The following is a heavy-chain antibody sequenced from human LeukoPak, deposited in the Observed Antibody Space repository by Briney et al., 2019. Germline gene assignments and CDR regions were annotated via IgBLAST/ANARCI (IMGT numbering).Heavy chain of an antibody. J-gene: IGHJ3*02. CDR2: IYYSGST. D-gene: IGHD2-2*01. CDR3: ASYCSSTSCYGEGI. Sequence: SETLTLTCTVSGGSISSYYWSWIRQPPGKGLEWIGYIYYSGSTNYNPSLKSRVTISVDTSKNQFSLKLSSVTAADTAVYYCASYCSSTSCYGEGIWGQGTMVTVSS. CDR1: GGSISSYY. V-gene: IGHV4-59*01.